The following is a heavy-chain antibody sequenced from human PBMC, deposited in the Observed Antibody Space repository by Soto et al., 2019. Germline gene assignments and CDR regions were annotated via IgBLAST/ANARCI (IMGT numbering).Heavy chain of an antibody. V-gene: IGHV4-61*01. CDR2: IYYSGST. J-gene: IGHJ5*02. Sequence: SETLSLTCTVSGGSVSSVSYYWSWIRQPPGKGLEWIGYIYYSGSTNYNPSLKSRVTISVDTSKNQFSLKLSSVTAADTAVYYCARAPRTHPYWFDPWGQGTLVTVPS. CDR1: GGSVSSVSYY. CDR3: ARAPRTHPYWFDP.